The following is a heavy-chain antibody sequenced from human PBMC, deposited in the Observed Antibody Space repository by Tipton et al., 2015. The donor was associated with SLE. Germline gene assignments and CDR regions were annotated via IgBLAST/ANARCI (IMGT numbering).Heavy chain of an antibody. CDR1: GFTFSSYS. Sequence: SLRLSCAASGFTFSSYSMNWIRQAPGKGLEWVSYISANTINTDYADSVKDRFTISRDNAMKSLYLQMNTLRAEDTAVYYCAKAGDIVVVPAAIRGYYFDYWGQGTLVTVSS. V-gene: IGHV3-48*04. D-gene: IGHD2-2*02. CDR2: ISANTINT. CDR3: AKAGDIVVVPAAIRGYYFDY. J-gene: IGHJ4*02.